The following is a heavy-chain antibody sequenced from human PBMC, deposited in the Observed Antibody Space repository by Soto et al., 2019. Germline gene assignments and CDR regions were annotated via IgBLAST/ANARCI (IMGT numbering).Heavy chain of an antibody. CDR2: IIPIFGTA. J-gene: IGHJ6*02. CDR1: GGTFSSYA. V-gene: IGHV1-69*13. Sequence: SVKVSCKASGGTFSSYAISWVRQAPGQGLEWMGGIIPIFGTANYAQKFQGRVTITADESTSTAYMELSSLRSEDTAVYYCARDGSGEWYSSSQLRFGMDVWGQGTTVTVSS. D-gene: IGHD6-13*01. CDR3: ARDGSGEWYSSSQLRFGMDV.